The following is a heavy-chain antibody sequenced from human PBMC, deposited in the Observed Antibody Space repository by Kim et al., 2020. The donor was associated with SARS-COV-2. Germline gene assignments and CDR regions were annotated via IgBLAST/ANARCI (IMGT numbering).Heavy chain of an antibody. CDR2: IKFRDDDT. V-gene: IGHV1-46*02. CDR3: ARGLTDMYHPGDY. CDR1: GYTFNSYC. D-gene: IGHD7-27*01. J-gene: IGHJ4*02. Sequence: ASVKVSCKASGYTFNSYCIHWVRQAPGQGLEWMAVIKFRDDDTRYAQVFQGRVAVTRDTSATTVYMELSSLRSEDTAVYYCARGLTDMYHPGDYWGQGTLVTVSS.